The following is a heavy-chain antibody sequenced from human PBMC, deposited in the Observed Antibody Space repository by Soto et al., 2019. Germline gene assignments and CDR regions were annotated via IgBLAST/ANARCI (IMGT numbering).Heavy chain of an antibody. CDR1: GGSISSYF. D-gene: IGHD6-13*01. V-gene: IGHV4-59*01. CDR2: VYYTGTT. Sequence: TVSGGSISSYFYIWVRQPPGKGLEWIGSVYYTGTTDYNPSLKSRVTISVDTSKTQFSLNLRSVTAADTAVYYCARDLAAVPRAFDSWGRRTLVTVSS. J-gene: IGHJ4*02. CDR3: ARDLAAVPRAFDS.